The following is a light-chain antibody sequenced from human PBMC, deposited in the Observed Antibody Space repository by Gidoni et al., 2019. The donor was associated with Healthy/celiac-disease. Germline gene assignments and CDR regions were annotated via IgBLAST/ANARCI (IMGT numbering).Light chain of an antibody. CDR2: GAS. J-gene: IGKJ5*01. V-gene: IGKV3-20*01. CDR1: QSVSSSY. Sequence: VLTQSPGTLSLSPGERATLSCRASQSVSSSYFAWYQQKPGQAPRLLIYGASSRATGIPDRFSGSGSGTDFTLTISRLEPEDFAVYYCQQYGSSPPITFGQGTRLEIK. CDR3: QQYGSSPPIT.